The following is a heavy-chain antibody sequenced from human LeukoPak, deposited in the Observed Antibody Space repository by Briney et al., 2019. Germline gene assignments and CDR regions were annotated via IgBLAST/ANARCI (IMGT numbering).Heavy chain of an antibody. CDR1: GDSVSSNSAA. J-gene: IGHJ4*02. V-gene: IGHV6-1*01. CDR2: TYYRSKWYN. Sequence: SQILSLTCAISGDSVSSNSAAWNWIRQSPSRGLEWLGRTYYRSKWYNDYAVSVKSRITINPDTSKNQFSLQLNSVTPEDTAVYYCARVWYDSSGPHFDYWGQGTLVTVSS. D-gene: IGHD3-22*01. CDR3: ARVWYDSSGPHFDY.